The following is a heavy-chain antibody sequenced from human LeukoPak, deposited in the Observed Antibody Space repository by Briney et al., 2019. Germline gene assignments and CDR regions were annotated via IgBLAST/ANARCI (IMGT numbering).Heavy chain of an antibody. V-gene: IGHV3-49*03. CDR2: IRSKAYGGTT. Sequence: SLTHPCTAPGYTFGDQAMSGFRQAPGKELQWVGFIRSKAYGGTTEYAASAKGRFTISRDDSKSIAYLQMNSLKTEDTAVYYCTRPGPYCGSGSYNYWGQGTLVTVSS. J-gene: IGHJ4*02. CDR1: GYTFGDQA. CDR3: TRPGPYCGSGSYNY. D-gene: IGHD3-10*01.